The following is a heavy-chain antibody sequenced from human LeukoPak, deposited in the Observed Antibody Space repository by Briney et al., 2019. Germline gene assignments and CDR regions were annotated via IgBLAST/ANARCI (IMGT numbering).Heavy chain of an antibody. CDR2: FFTTEST. Sequence: SETLSLTCTVSGSSISGYSWTWIRQPAGRGLEWIGRFFTTESTNYNYNPSLKSRVTISPDTSRNQFSLTLMSVTAADTAVYYCARGYSYDYYFDYWGQGTLVTVSA. CDR1: GSSISGYS. J-gene: IGHJ4*02. V-gene: IGHV4-4*07. D-gene: IGHD5-18*01. CDR3: ARGYSYDYYFDY.